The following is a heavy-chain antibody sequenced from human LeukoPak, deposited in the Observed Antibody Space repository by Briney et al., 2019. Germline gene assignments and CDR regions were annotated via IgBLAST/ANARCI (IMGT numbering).Heavy chain of an antibody. Sequence: GGSLRLSCAASGFTFDDYAMHWVRQAPGKGLEWVSLITRDAGSTYYADSVKGRFTISRDNSKNSLYLQMNSLRAEDTALYYCAKGTSSWHEFDYWGQGTLVTVSS. J-gene: IGHJ4*02. CDR1: GFTFDDYA. CDR2: ITRDAGST. V-gene: IGHV3-43D*03. D-gene: IGHD6-13*01. CDR3: AKGTSSWHEFDY.